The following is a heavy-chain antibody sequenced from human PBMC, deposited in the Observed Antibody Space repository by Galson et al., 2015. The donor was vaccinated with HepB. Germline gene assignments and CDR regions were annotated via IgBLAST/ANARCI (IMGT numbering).Heavy chain of an antibody. J-gene: IGHJ2*01. CDR3: AREVDRYFEL. Sequence: CKASGGTFSSSAISWVRQAPGQGLEWMGGIIPIFGTANYAQKFQGRVTITADESTSTAYMELSSLRSEDTAVYYCAREVDRYFELWGRGTLVTVSS. V-gene: IGHV1-69*01. CDR2: IIPIFGTA. CDR1: GGTFSSSA.